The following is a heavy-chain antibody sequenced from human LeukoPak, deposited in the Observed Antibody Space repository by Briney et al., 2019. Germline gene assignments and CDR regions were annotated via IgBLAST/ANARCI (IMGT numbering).Heavy chain of an antibody. V-gene: IGHV3-21*01. CDR1: GFTFSSYN. Sequence: GGSLRLSCAASGFTFSSYNMNWVRQAPGKGLEWVSYISSSSSYIYYADSVKGRFTISRDNAKNSLYLHMNSLRAEDTGQCYCAISLRSRGAAARDYWAQGTLDTVSS. CDR3: AISLRSRGAAARDY. J-gene: IGHJ4*02. CDR2: ISSSSSYI. D-gene: IGHD2-2*01.